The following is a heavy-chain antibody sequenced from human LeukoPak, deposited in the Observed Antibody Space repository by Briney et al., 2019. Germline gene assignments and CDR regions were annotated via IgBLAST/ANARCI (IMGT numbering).Heavy chain of an antibody. J-gene: IGHJ5*02. V-gene: IGHV4-34*01. D-gene: IGHD3-10*01. CDR2: INHSGST. CDR3: ASASRDRDSSLKLVRNRAFDP. Sequence: SETLSLTCSIYGGSFSGYYWSWIRQPPGKGLEWIGEINHSGSTNYNPSLKSRVTISVDTSKSQFSLQLNSVTPEDTAVYYCASASRDRDSSLKLVRNRAFDPWGQGTLVTVSS. CDR1: GGSFSGYY.